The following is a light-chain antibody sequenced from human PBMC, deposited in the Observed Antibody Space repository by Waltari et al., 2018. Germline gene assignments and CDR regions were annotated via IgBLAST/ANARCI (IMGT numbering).Light chain of an antibody. J-gene: IGKJ1*01. V-gene: IGKV3-20*01. CDR2: DAS. Sequence: EIVLKQSPGTLSLSPGERATLSCRASERFSRAFRALAWYQQKPGQAPRLLIYDASTRAAGIPDRFRGSGSGTDFTLTISRLEPDDFAVYYCQRYGTLPATFGQGTKVEIK. CDR1: ERFSRAFRA. CDR3: QRYGTLPAT.